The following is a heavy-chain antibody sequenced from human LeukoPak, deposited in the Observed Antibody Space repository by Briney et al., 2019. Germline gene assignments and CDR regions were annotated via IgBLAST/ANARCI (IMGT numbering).Heavy chain of an antibody. J-gene: IGHJ4*02. CDR1: GFIFRDYY. V-gene: IGHV3-11*01. CDR2: ISGSGSHI. Sequence: GGSLRLSCAASGFIFRDYYMNWIRQAPGKGLEWVSYISGSGSHISYADSVKGRFTISRDNAKNSLFLQMNSLRAEDTALYYCARDLSNGGFDYWGQGTLVTFSS. CDR3: ARDLSNGGFDY. D-gene: IGHD2-8*01.